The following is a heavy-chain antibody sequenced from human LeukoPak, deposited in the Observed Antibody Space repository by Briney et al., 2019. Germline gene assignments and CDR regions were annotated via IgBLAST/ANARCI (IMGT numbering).Heavy chain of an antibody. D-gene: IGHD3-16*01. Sequence: GESLKISCQGSGVRFDIYWIGWVRQIPGKGLEWMGNIYPGDSDTRFSPSFQGQATMSADRSSGTAYLQWSSLKASDTALYYCARRQGGQNWHFDLWGRGIAVTVSS. CDR1: GVRFDIYW. J-gene: IGHJ2*01. V-gene: IGHV5-51*01. CDR3: ARRQGGQNWHFDL. CDR2: IYPGDSDT.